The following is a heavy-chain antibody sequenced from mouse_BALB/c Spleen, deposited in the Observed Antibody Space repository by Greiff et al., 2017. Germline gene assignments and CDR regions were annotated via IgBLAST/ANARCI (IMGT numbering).Heavy chain of an antibody. CDR3: AIYGYDESFAY. CDR1: GYSITSDYA. Sequence: DVKLQESGPGLVKPSQSLSLTCTVTGYSITSDYAWNWIRQFPGNKLEWMGYISYSGSTSYNPSLKSRISITRDTSKNQFFLQLNSVTNEDTATYYCAIYGYDESFAYWGQGTLVTVSA. V-gene: IGHV3-2*02. CDR2: ISYSGST. D-gene: IGHD2-2*01. J-gene: IGHJ3*01.